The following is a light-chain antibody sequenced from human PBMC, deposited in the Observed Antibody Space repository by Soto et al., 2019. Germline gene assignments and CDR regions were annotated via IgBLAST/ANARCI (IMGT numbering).Light chain of an antibody. CDR1: QSVSSSS. CDR2: GAS. V-gene: IGKV3-20*01. J-gene: IGKJ5*01. Sequence: ELVLTQSPGTLSLSPGERATLSCRASQSVSSSSLAWYQQKPGQAPRLLIYGASSRATGIPDRFSGSGSGTDFIVTISRLEPEDFAVYYCQQYRSSPFTFGQGTRLEIK. CDR3: QQYRSSPFT.